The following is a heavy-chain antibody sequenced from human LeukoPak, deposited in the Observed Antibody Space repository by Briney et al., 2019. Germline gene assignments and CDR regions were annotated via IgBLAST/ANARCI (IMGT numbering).Heavy chain of an antibody. J-gene: IGHJ4*02. CDR2: INHSGST. Sequence: PGGSLRLSCAVSGITLSNYGMSWVRQAPGKGLEWIGEINHSGSTNYNPSLKSRVTISVDTSKNQFSLKLSSVTAADTAVYYCARGLYSSGWYGDYYFDYWGQGTLVTVSS. CDR3: ARGLYSSGWYGDYYFDY. V-gene: IGHV4-34*01. D-gene: IGHD6-19*01. CDR1: GITLSNYG.